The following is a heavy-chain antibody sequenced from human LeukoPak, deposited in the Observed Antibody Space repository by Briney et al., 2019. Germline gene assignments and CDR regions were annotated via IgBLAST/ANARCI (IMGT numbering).Heavy chain of an antibody. CDR2: ISAYNGNT. CDR1: GYTFTSYG. V-gene: IGHV1-18*01. D-gene: IGHD3-10*01. CDR3: ARVPARSGSPNYYYMDV. J-gene: IGHJ6*03. Sequence: ASVKVSCKASGYTFTSYGISWVRQAPGQGLEWMGWISAYNGNTNYAQKLQGRVTMTTDTSTSTAYMELRSLRSEDTAVYYCARVPARSGSPNYYYMDVWGKGTTVTISS.